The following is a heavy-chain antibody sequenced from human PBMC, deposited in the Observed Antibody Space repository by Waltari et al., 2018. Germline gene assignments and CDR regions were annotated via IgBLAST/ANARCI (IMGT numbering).Heavy chain of an antibody. Sequence: HLQLQESGPGLVKPSATLSLPCPVSGGSLSSSSSYWGWTRQPPGKGLEWIGSIYYSGSTYYNPSLKSRVTISVDTSKNQFSLKLCSVTAADTAVYYCARLVNDFWSGYYFYFDYWGQGTLVTVSS. CDR2: IYYSGST. V-gene: IGHV4-39*01. J-gene: IGHJ4*02. CDR3: ARLVNDFWSGYYFYFDY. D-gene: IGHD3-3*01. CDR1: GGSLSSSSSY.